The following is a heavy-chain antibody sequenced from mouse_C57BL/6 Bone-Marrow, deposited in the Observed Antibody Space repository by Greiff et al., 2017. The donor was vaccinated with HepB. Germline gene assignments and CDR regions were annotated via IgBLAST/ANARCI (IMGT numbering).Heavy chain of an antibody. CDR3: ARTPDYYGNDVGAMAY. V-gene: IGHV1-64*01. CDR2: IHPNSGST. CDR1: GYTFTSYW. D-gene: IGHD2-2*01. Sequence: QVQLQQPGAELVKPGASVKLSCKASGYTFTSYWMHWVKQRPGQGLEWIGMIHPNSGSTNYNEKFKSKATLTVDKSSSTAYMQLSSLTSEDSAVYYCARTPDYYGNDVGAMAYGGQGTSVTVSA. J-gene: IGHJ4*01.